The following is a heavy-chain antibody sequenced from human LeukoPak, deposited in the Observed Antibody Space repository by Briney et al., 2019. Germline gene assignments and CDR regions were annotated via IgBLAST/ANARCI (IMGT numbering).Heavy chain of an antibody. D-gene: IGHD2-2*01. J-gene: IGHJ4*02. CDR2: ISYDGNNK. CDR1: GFTFSSYS. CDR3: ASLPPDIAVVPAARLDY. V-gene: IGHV3-30*13. Sequence: GGSLRLSCAASGFTFSSYSMNWVRQAPGKGLEWVALISYDGNNKYYADSVKGRFTISRDNSKNRLYLQMDSLRAEDTAVYSCASLPPDIAVVPAARLDYWGQGTLVTVSS.